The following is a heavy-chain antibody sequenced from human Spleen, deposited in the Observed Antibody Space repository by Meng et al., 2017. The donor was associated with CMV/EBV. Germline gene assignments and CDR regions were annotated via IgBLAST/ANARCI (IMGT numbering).Heavy chain of an antibody. CDR3: ARVDNGYDLPFDF. J-gene: IGHJ4*02. CDR2: ISFDGTNK. V-gene: IGHV3-30*01. CDR1: GFTFTNYA. Sequence: GGSLRLSCAASGFTFTNYALHWVRQAPGKGLEWVTFISFDGTNKYYADSARGRFTISRDNSKNTVYLQMNSLRPEDTGVYYCARVDNGYDLPFDFWGQGILVTVSS. D-gene: IGHD5-12*01.